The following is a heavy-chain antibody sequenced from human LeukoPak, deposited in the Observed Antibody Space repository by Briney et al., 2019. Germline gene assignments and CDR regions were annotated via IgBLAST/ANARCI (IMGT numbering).Heavy chain of an antibody. D-gene: IGHD2-15*01. CDR2: ISGSAGST. CDR1: GFTFSSYA. Sequence: GGSLRLPCAASGFTFSSYAMSWVRQAPGKGLEWVSVISGSAGSTYYADSVEGRFTISRDNSKNTLYLQMNSLRAEDTAVYYCAKGKVKGGYCSGGSCYPFDYWGQGSLVTVSS. V-gene: IGHV3-23*01. CDR3: AKGKVKGGYCSGGSCYPFDY. J-gene: IGHJ4*02.